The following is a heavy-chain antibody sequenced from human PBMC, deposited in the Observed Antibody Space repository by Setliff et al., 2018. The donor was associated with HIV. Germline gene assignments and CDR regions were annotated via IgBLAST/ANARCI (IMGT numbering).Heavy chain of an antibody. Sequence: GGSLRLSCVASGFPFDVYAMHWVRQVPGKGLEWVSVISWNSGRIVYADSVKGRFTISRDNAVNSLYLQMNSLRPEDMALYYCAKDRGSGSSYYYGMDVWGQGTTVTVSS. CDR3: AKDRGSGSSYYYGMDV. J-gene: IGHJ6*02. CDR2: ISWNSGRI. CDR1: GFPFDVYA. V-gene: IGHV3-9*03. D-gene: IGHD3-10*01.